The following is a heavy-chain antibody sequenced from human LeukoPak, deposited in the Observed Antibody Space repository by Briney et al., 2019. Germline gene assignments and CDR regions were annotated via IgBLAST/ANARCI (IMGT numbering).Heavy chain of an antibody. CDR3: ATVEPGGIWSGHNWFDP. Sequence: GASVKVSCKASGGTFSSYAISWVRQAPGQGLEWMGGIIPIFGTANYAQKFQGRVTITTDESTSTAYMELSSLRSEDTAVYYCATVEPGGIWSGHNWFDPWGQGTLVTVSS. CDR1: GGTFSSYA. CDR2: IIPIFGTA. V-gene: IGHV1-69*05. D-gene: IGHD3-3*01. J-gene: IGHJ5*02.